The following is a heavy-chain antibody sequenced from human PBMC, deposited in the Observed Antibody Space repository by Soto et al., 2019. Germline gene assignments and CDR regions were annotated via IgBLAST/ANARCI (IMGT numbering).Heavy chain of an antibody. J-gene: IGHJ6*03. CDR3: ARGGIFGVVIINYYYYYMDV. V-gene: IGHV3-21*01. D-gene: IGHD3-3*01. CDR2: ISSSSSYI. Sequence: EVQLVESGGGLVKPGGSLRLSCAASGFTFSSYSMNLVRQAPGKGLEWVSSISSSSSYIYYADSVKGRFTISRDNAKNSLYLQMNSLRAEDTAVYYCARGGIFGVVIINYYYYYMDVWGKGTTVTVSS. CDR1: GFTFSSYS.